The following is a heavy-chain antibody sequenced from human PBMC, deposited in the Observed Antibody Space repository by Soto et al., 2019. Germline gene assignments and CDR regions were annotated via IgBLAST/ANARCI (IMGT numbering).Heavy chain of an antibody. CDR2: ISVYNYNT. CDR1: GYTFSNYG. CDR3: ARGGGYYGSGTYPFDY. D-gene: IGHD3-10*01. J-gene: IGHJ4*02. Sequence: QVQLVQSGAEVKKPGASVKVSCKTSGYTFSNYGIAWVRQAPGQGLEWMGWISVYNYNTNYAQKLQGRVNMTRDIATSTAYMELRSLISDDRGVYYCARGGGYYGSGTYPFDYWGQGTLVTVSS. V-gene: IGHV1-18*01.